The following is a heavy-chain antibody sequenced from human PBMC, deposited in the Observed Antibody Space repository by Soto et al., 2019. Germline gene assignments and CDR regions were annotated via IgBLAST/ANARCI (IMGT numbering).Heavy chain of an antibody. CDR3: ARARYALTGYYKGGYYYFDY. Sequence: GGSLRLSCAASGFTFSSYWMHWVRQAPGKGLVWVTRINGDGSTTTYADSVRGRFIISRDNAKNMLYLQMNSLTPADTAVYFCARARYALTGYYKGGYYYFDYWGQGTPVTVPQ. V-gene: IGHV3-74*01. CDR1: GFTFSSYW. CDR2: INGDGSTT. J-gene: IGHJ4*02. D-gene: IGHD3-9*01.